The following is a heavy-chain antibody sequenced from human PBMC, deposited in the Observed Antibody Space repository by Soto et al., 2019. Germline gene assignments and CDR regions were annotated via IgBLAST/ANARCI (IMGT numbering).Heavy chain of an antibody. Sequence: PSETLSLTCAVSGGSISSSNWWSWVRQPPGKGLEWIGEIYHSGSTNYNPSLKSRVTISVDKSKNQFSLKLGSVTAADTAVYYCARVVESDNWNFGDAFDIWGQGTMVTVSS. CDR1: GGSISSSNW. J-gene: IGHJ3*02. V-gene: IGHV4-4*02. D-gene: IGHD1-7*01. CDR3: ARVVESDNWNFGDAFDI. CDR2: IYHSGST.